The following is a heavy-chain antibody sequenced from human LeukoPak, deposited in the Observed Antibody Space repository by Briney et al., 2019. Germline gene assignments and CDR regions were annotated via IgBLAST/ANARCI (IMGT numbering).Heavy chain of an antibody. D-gene: IGHD1-26*01. Sequence: GGSLRLSCAASGFTFNNAWMTWGRQAPGKGVEWVGRIKSKTDGGTKDYAAPVKGRFTISRDDSKNTLHLQINSLKTEDTAVYYCTTGVKWELPFDYWGQGTLVTVSS. CDR3: TTGVKWELPFDY. CDR2: IKSKTDGGTK. CDR1: GFTFNNAW. V-gene: IGHV3-15*01. J-gene: IGHJ4*02.